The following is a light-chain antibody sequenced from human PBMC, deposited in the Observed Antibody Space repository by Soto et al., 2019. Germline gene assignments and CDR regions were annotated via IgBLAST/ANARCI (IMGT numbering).Light chain of an antibody. V-gene: IGLV6-57*02. Sequence: LTQPHSVSESPGKAVTISCTGSSGSIASNYVQWYQQRPGSAPTTVIFKDNQRPSGVPDRFSGSIDSSSNSASLTISGLKTEDEADYYCQSFGNDNQVFGGGTKLTVL. J-gene: IGLJ3*02. CDR2: KDN. CDR1: SGSIASNY. CDR3: QSFGNDNQV.